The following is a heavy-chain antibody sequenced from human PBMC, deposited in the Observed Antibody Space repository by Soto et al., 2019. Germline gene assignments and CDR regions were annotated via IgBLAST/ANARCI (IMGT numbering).Heavy chain of an antibody. CDR2: FNPEEGKT. D-gene: IGHD2-15*01. Sequence: ASVKVSCKVSGYTLTELSMHWVRQAPGKGLEWMGGFNPEEGKTLYAQKFQGRVIMTEDTSTDTAYMELSSLRSEDTALYYCAAVPLIEVVPGPTTWGPYFEYWGQGTLVTVSS. V-gene: IGHV1-24*01. J-gene: IGHJ4*02. CDR1: GYTLTELS. CDR3: AAVPLIEVVPGPTTWGPYFEY.